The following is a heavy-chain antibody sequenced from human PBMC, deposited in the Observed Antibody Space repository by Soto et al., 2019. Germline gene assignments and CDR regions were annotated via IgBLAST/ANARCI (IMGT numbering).Heavy chain of an antibody. CDR3: APSELLSGVFDY. CDR1: GFTFSDDY. D-gene: IGHD3-10*01. V-gene: IGHV3-11*04. Sequence: PGGSLRLSCGASGFTFSDDYMSWIRQAPGKGLEWVSYISSSGGTIYYADSVKGRFTISRDNAKNSLFLQMNSLRAEDTAVYYCAPSELLSGVFDYWGQGTLVTVSS. CDR2: ISSSGGTI. J-gene: IGHJ4*02.